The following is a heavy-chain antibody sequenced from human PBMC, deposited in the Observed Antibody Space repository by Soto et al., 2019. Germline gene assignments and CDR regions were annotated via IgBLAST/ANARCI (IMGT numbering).Heavy chain of an antibody. D-gene: IGHD7-27*01. CDR2: IIPIGGST. Sequence: ASVKVSCKASGGTFSSYSISWVRQAPGQGLEWMGVIIPIGGSTNYAQKFQGRVTMTGDTSTSTAYMELSSLRSEDTAVYYCARNWGSPYYYYYMDVWGKGTTVTVSS. V-gene: IGHV1-46*03. J-gene: IGHJ6*03. CDR1: GGTFSSYS. CDR3: ARNWGSPYYYYYMDV.